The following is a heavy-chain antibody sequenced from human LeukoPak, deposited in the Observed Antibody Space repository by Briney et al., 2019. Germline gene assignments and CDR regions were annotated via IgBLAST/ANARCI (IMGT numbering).Heavy chain of an antibody. D-gene: IGHD3-22*01. CDR3: ARGGGNYYDSSGYSLDY. V-gene: IGHV4-34*01. Sequence: PSETLSLTCAVYGGSFSGYYWSWIRQPPGKGLEWIGEINHSGSTNYNPSLKSRVTISVDTSKNQFSLKLSSVTAADTAVYYCARGGGNYYDSSGYSLDYWGQGTLVTVSS. J-gene: IGHJ4*02. CDR1: GGSFSGYY. CDR2: INHSGST.